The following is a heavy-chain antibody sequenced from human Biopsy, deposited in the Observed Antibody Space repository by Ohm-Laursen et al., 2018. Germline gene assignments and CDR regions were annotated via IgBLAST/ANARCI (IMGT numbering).Heavy chain of an antibody. V-gene: IGHV4-59*01. J-gene: IGHJ3*02. CDR1: GGSFSGTY. CDR2: IYYSGST. CDR3: AGRPWPNAFDI. D-gene: IGHD5-12*01. Sequence: PGTLSLTCTVSGGSFSGTYWSWIRQPPGKGLEWIGYIYYSGSTNYNPSLKSRVTISVDTSRNQFSLKLSSVTAADTAVYYCAGRPWPNAFDIWGQGTMVTVSS.